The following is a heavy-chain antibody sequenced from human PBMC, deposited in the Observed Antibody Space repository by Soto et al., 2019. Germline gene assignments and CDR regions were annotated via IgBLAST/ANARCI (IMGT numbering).Heavy chain of an antibody. CDR2: IPSDGSDQ. D-gene: IGHD1-1*01. V-gene: IGHV3-30-3*01. CDR1: GFTFRDYA. Sequence: QVQLVESGGGVVQPGRSLRLSCEASGFTFRDYAMHWVRQAPGKGLEWVAAIPSDGSDQHYADSVKGRFSISRDNSKNTLSLQINSLRPEDAALYYCARAVAGQVRSAWTWLDYWGQGTLVTVSS. J-gene: IGHJ4*02. CDR3: ARAVAGQVRSAWTWLDY.